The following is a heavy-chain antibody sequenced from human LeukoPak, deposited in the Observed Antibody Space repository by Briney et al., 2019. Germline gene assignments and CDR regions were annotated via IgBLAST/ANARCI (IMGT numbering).Heavy chain of an antibody. CDR1: GGSISSGGYS. Sequence: SETLSLTCAVSGGSISSGGYSWSWIRQPPGKGLEWIGYIYHSGSTYYNPSLKSRVTISVDRSKNQFSLKLSSVTAADTAVYYCAREGVSSSSYYFDYWGQGTLVTVSS. CDR2: IYHSGST. CDR3: AREGVSSSSYYFDY. D-gene: IGHD6-6*01. J-gene: IGHJ4*02. V-gene: IGHV4-30-2*01.